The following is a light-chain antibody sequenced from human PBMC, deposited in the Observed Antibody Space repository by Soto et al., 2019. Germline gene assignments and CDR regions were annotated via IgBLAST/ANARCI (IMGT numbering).Light chain of an antibody. Sequence: QSALTQPPSASGSPGQSVAISCTGTSSDVGGYNYVSWYQQHPGKAPKLMIYEVSNRPSGVSNRFSGSKSGSTASLTISGLQAEDEADYYCSSYTSSSTLYVFGTGTKLTVL. CDR3: SSYTSSSTLYV. CDR2: EVS. CDR1: SSDVGGYNY. V-gene: IGLV2-14*01. J-gene: IGLJ1*01.